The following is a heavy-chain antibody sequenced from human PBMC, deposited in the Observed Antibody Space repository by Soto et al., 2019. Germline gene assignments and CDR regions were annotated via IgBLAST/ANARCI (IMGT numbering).Heavy chain of an antibody. CDR1: GFTFSSYA. D-gene: IGHD2-15*01. CDR2: IGPGGGST. V-gene: IGHV3-23*01. Sequence: GGSLRLSCAASGFTFSSYAMNWVRQAPGKGLEWVSSIGPGGGSTYYADAVKGRFTISRDNSKNTVYLQMNSLKAEDTAIYYCTHTRGWPPSAFDIWGPGTMVTVSS. J-gene: IGHJ3*02. CDR3: THTRGWPPSAFDI.